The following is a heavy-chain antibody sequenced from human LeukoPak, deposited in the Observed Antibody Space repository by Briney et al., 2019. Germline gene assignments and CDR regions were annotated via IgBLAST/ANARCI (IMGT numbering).Heavy chain of an antibody. CDR2: INPNSGGT. CDR3: ARDLLWFGELPYYFDY. V-gene: IGHV1-2*02. J-gene: IGHJ4*02. D-gene: IGHD3-10*01. CDR1: GYTFTGYY. Sequence: ASVTVSCKASGYTFTGYYMHWVRQAPGQGVEGMGWINPNSGGTNYAQKFQGRVTMTRDTSISTAYMELSRLRSDDTAVYYCARDLLWFGELPYYFDYWGQGTLVTVSS.